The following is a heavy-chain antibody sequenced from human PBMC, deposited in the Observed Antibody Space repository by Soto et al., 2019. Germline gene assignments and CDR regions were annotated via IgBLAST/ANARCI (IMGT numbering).Heavy chain of an antibody. CDR1: GFTFSSYG. CDR3: ATKGEYYYGMDV. V-gene: IGHV3-30*03. J-gene: IGHJ6*02. CDR2: ISYDGSNK. Sequence: QVQLVESGGGVVQPGRSLRLSCAASGFTFSSYGMHWVRQAPGKGLEWVAVISYDGSNKYYADSVKGRFTISRDNSKNTLYLQMNSLSAEDTAVYYCATKGEYYYGMDVWGQGTTVTVSS.